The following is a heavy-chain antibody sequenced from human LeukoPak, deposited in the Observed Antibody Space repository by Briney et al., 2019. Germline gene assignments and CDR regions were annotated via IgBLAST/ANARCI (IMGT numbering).Heavy chain of an antibody. CDR1: GFTLSDYT. V-gene: IGHV3-23*01. CDR2: IFPSGGEI. Sequence: GGSLRLSRAGSGFTLSDYTMNWVRQAPGKGLEWVSSIFPSGGEIHYADSVRGRFTISRDNSKSTLSLQMNSLRAEDTAIYYCATYGQVLLPFESWGQGTLVTVSS. CDR3: ATYGQVLLPFES. J-gene: IGHJ4*02. D-gene: IGHD2-8*02.